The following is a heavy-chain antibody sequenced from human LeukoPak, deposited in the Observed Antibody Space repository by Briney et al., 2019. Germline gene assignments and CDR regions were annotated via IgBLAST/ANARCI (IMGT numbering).Heavy chain of an antibody. CDR1: GYTFTNCG. CDR2: ISTYNANT. J-gene: IGHJ5*02. Sequence: GASVKVSCKASGYTFTNCGISWVRQAPGQGLEWMGWISTYNANTNYAQRLQGRVTMTADTSTSTAYMELGSLTSDDTAMYYCARVGGWQLLDHSDWFDPWGQGTLVTVSS. V-gene: IGHV1-18*01. D-gene: IGHD1-26*01. CDR3: ARVGGWQLLDHSDWFDP.